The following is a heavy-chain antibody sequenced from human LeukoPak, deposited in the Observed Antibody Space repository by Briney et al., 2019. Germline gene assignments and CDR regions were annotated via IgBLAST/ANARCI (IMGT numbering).Heavy chain of an antibody. CDR2: FDPEDGET. J-gene: IGHJ4*02. Sequence: APVKVSCKVSGYTLTGLSMHWVRQAPGKGLEWMGGFDPEDGETIYAQKFQGRVTMTEDTSTDTAYMELSSLRSEDTAVYYCATVKVGAVDFDYWGQGTLVTVSS. CDR3: ATVKVGAVDFDY. CDR1: GYTLTGLS. V-gene: IGHV1-24*01. D-gene: IGHD1-26*01.